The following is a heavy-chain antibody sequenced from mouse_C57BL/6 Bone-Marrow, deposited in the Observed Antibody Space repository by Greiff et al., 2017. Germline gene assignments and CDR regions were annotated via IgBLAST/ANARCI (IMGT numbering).Heavy chain of an antibody. V-gene: IGHV1-20*01. Sequence: VQLQQSGPELVKPGDSVKISCKASGYSFTGYFMNWVMQSHGKSLEWIGRINPYNGDTFYNQKFKGKATLTVDKSSSTAHMELRSLTSEDSAVDYCARLGDYGGSTWFAYWGQGTLVTVSA. CDR2: INPYNGDT. CDR3: ARLGDYGGSTWFAY. D-gene: IGHD2-4*01. CDR1: GYSFTGYF. J-gene: IGHJ3*01.